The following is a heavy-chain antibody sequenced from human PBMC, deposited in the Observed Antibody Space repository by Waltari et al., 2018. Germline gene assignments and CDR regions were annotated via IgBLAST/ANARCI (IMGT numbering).Heavy chain of an antibody. CDR3: AKDRIPQLVCLGLDY. CDR2: IYSGGST. Sequence: EVQLLESGGGLVQPGGSLRLSCAASGFTFSSYAMRWVRQAPGKGLEWVSVIYSGGSTYYADSVKGRFTISRDNSKNTLYLQMNSLRAEDTAVYYCAKDRIPQLVCLGLDYWGQGTLVTVSS. D-gene: IGHD6-6*01. J-gene: IGHJ4*02. V-gene: IGHV3-23*03. CDR1: GFTFSSYA.